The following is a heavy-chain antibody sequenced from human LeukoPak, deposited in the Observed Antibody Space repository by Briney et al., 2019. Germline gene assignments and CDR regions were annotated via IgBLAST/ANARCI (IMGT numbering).Heavy chain of an antibody. CDR2: ISSSGRTI. CDR3: ARDWQYDY. CDR1: YY. V-gene: IGHV3-11*04. Sequence: YYXSWIRQAPGKGLEWLSYISSSGRTIYYADSVKGRFTISRDNAKKSMYLQMNSLRAEDTAVYYCARDWQYDYWGQGTLVTVSP. J-gene: IGHJ4*02.